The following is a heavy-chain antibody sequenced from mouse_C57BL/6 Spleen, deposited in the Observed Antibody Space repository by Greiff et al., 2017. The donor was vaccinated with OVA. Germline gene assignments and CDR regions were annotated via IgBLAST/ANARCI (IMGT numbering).Heavy chain of an antibody. V-gene: IGHV1-82*01. D-gene: IGHD2-4*01. CDR1: GYAFSSSW. CDR2: IYPGDGDT. J-gene: IGHJ4*01. Sequence: QVHVKQSGPELVKPGASVKISCKASGYAFSSSWMNWVKQRPGKGLEWIGRIYPGDGDTNYNGKFKGKATLTADKSSSTAYMQLSSLTSEDSAVYFCARSGIYYDYDGDVYYAMDYWGQGTSVTVSS. CDR3: ARSGIYYDYDGDVYYAMDY.